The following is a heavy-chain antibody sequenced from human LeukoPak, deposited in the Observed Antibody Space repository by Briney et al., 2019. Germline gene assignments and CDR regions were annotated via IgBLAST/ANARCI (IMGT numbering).Heavy chain of an antibody. V-gene: IGHV3-48*03. J-gene: IGHJ6*04. CDR2: ISSSGNTI. CDR1: GFTFSSYE. CDR3: ARDETAVVVPAAMGYYGMDV. Sequence: GGSLRLSCAASGFTFSSYEMNWVRRAPGKGLEWVSYISSSGNTIYYADSVKGRFTISRDNAKNSLYLQMNSLRAEDTAVYYCARDETAVVVPAAMGYYGMDVWGEGTTVTVSS. D-gene: IGHD2-2*01.